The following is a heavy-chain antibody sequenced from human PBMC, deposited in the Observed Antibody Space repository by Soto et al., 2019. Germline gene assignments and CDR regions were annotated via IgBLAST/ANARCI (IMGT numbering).Heavy chain of an antibody. D-gene: IGHD1-26*01. V-gene: IGHV3-48*02. Sequence: EVQLVESGGGLVQPGGSLRLSCAASGFTFSSFSMNWVRQAPGKGLEWVSDISTSSGTIYSADSVRGRFTISRDNAKNSLLKKRNRKRDEDTDEYYCARDRYSGTYFGAFEIWGHGTVVTVSS. CDR2: ISTSSGTI. CDR1: GFTFSSFS. J-gene: IGHJ3*02. CDR3: ARDRYSGTYFGAFEI.